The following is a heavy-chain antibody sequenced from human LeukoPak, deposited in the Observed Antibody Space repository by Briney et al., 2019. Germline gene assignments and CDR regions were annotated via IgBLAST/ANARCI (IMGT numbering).Heavy chain of an antibody. Sequence: SQTLSLTCAVYGGSFSGYYWSWIRQPPGKGLERIGEINHSRSTNYNPSLKSRVTISVDTSKNQFSLKLSSVTAADTAVYYCASEGFVCSGGSCYSRHYGMDVWGQGTTVTVSS. V-gene: IGHV4-34*01. J-gene: IGHJ6*02. CDR2: INHSRST. CDR3: ASEGFVCSGGSCYSRHYGMDV. CDR1: GGSFSGYY. D-gene: IGHD2-15*01.